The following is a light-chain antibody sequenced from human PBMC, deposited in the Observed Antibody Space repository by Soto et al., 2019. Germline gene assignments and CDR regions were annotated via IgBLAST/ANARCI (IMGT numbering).Light chain of an antibody. CDR2: AAS. V-gene: IGKV3-20*01. Sequence: EIVLTQSPGTLSLSPGERATLSCRASQSVSSNFLAWYQQKSGQAPRLLIYAASSRATGIPGRFSGSGSGTGFTLTISRLEPEDFAVYYCQQYGSSPITFGQRTRLEIK. CDR1: QSVSSNF. CDR3: QQYGSSPIT. J-gene: IGKJ5*01.